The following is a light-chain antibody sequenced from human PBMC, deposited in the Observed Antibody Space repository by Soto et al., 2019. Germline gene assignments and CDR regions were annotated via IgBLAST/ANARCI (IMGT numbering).Light chain of an antibody. Sequence: DIQMTQSPSSLSASVGDRVTITCQASQDISNYLNWYQQKPGKAPKLLIYDASNLETGVPSRFSGRRYGTDFTFTISSLQPEDFATYFCQQYDTLKVTFGPGTKVEIK. J-gene: IGKJ3*01. CDR3: QQYDTLKVT. V-gene: IGKV1-33*01. CDR2: DAS. CDR1: QDISNY.